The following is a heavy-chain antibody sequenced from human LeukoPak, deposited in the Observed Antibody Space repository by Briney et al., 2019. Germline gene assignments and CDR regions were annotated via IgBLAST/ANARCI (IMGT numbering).Heavy chain of an antibody. J-gene: IGHJ6*02. V-gene: IGHV3-53*01. CDR1: GFTVSSNY. CDR3: ARDLPPNYDILTGYSYYYGMDV. CDR2: IYSGGST. D-gene: IGHD3-9*01. Sequence: GGSLRLSCAASGFTVSSNYMSWVRQAPGKGLEWVSVIYSGGSTYYADSVKGRFTISRDNSKNTLYLQMNSLRAEDTAVYYCARDLPPNYDILTGYSYYYGMDVWGQGTTVTVSS.